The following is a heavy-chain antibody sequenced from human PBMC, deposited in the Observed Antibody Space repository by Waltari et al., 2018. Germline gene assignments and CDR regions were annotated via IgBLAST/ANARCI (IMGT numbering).Heavy chain of an antibody. CDR3: ARARTDYFDY. CDR2: IYSGGST. D-gene: IGHD2-8*02. V-gene: IGHV3-53*01. J-gene: IGHJ4*02. CDR1: GFTVSSNY. Sequence: VQLVESGGGLIQPGGSLRLSCAASGFTVSSNYMSWVRQAPGKGLEWVSVIYSGGSTSYADAVKGRFTISRENTKNTLYLQMNSLRAEDTAVYYCARARTDYFDYWGQGTLVTVSS.